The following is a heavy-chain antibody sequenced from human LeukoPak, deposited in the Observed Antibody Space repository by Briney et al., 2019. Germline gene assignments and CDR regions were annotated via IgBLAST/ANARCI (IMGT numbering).Heavy chain of an antibody. CDR2: ISSSSSYI. CDR3: AAGAMAFIDY. J-gene: IGHJ4*02. D-gene: IGHD5-18*01. Sequence: NTGGSLRLSCAASGFTFSSYSMNWVRQAPGKGLEWVSCISSSSSYIYYADSVKGRFSISRDNAKNSLYLQMNSLRAEDTAVYYWAAGAMAFIDYWGQGTLVTVSS. CDR1: GFTFSSYS. V-gene: IGHV3-21*01.